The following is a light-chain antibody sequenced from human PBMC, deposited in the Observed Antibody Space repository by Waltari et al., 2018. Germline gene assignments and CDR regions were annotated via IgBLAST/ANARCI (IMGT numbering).Light chain of an antibody. CDR3: CSFAGPYIFDV. J-gene: IGLJ3*02. CDR1: TNDIGRYNY. V-gene: IGLV2-11*01. Sequence: QSALTQPRSVSGSPGQSVTISCTGTTNDIGRYNYVSWYQQHPGKAPKLIIYDVHARPSGVPYRSSGSKSGNTASLTISGLQAEDEADYYCCSFAGPYIFDVFGGGTKLTVL. CDR2: DVH.